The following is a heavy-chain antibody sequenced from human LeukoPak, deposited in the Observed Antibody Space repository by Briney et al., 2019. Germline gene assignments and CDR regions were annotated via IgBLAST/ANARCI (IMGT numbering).Heavy chain of an antibody. CDR3: ARSLMGTIDMAD. J-gene: IGHJ4*02. V-gene: IGHV5-51*01. Sequence: GESLKISCKGSGYSFTTYWIGWVRQMPGKGLEWMGIIYPGDSDTRYSPSFQGQVTISADKSIDTAYPQWSRLKASDTAMYYCARSLMGTIDMADWGQGTLVTVSS. CDR1: GYSFTTYW. D-gene: IGHD5-24*01. CDR2: IYPGDSDT.